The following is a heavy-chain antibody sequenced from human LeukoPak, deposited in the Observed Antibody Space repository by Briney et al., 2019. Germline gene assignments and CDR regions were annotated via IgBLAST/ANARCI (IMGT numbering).Heavy chain of an antibody. V-gene: IGHV4-34*01. J-gene: IGHJ4*02. CDR2: INHSGST. Sequence: SETLSLTCAVYGGSFSGYYWSWIRQPPGKGLEWIGEINHSGSTYYNPSLKSRVTISVDTSKNQFSLKLSSVTAADTAVYYCARLGGNNYYGSGSPNFDYWGQGTLVTVSS. D-gene: IGHD3-10*01. CDR3: ARLGGNNYYGSGSPNFDY. CDR1: GGSFSGYY.